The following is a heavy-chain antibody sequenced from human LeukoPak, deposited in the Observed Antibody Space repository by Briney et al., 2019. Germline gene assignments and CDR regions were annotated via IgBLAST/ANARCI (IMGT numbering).Heavy chain of an antibody. CDR2: IIPIFGTA. CDR3: ARGDYSGSSYDY. CDR1: GGTFSSYA. Sequence: SVKVSCKAPGGTFSSYAISWVRQAPGQGLEWMGGIIPIFGTANYAQKFQGRVTITTDESTSTAYMELSSLRSEDTAVYYCARGDYSGSSYDYWGQGTLVTVSS. D-gene: IGHD1-26*01. V-gene: IGHV1-69*05. J-gene: IGHJ4*02.